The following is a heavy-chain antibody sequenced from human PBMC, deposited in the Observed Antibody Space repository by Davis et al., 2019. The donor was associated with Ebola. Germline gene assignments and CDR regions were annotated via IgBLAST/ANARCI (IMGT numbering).Heavy chain of an antibody. CDR3: ARGLIVGATNYYYYGMDV. CDR1: GGSISSYY. J-gene: IGHJ6*02. D-gene: IGHD1-26*01. V-gene: IGHV4-59*01. CDR2: IYYSGST. Sequence: PSETLSLTCTVSGGSISSYYWSWIRQPPGKGLEWIGYIYYSGSTNYNPSLKSRVTISVDTSKNQFSLKLSSVTAADTAVYYCARGLIVGATNYYYYGMDVWGQGTTVTVSS.